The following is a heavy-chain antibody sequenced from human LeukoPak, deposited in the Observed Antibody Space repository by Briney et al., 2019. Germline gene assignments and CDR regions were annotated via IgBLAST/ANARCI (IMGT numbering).Heavy chain of an antibody. CDR2: ISAYNGNT. D-gene: IGHD4-17*01. CDR3: ARETTGTANDY. Sequence: ASVKVSCKASGYTFTSYGISWVRQAPGQGLEWMGWISAYNGNTNYAQKFQGRVTITRDTSASTAYMELSSLRSEDTAVYYCARETTGTANDYWGQGTLVTVSS. V-gene: IGHV1-18*01. CDR1: GYTFTSYG. J-gene: IGHJ4*02.